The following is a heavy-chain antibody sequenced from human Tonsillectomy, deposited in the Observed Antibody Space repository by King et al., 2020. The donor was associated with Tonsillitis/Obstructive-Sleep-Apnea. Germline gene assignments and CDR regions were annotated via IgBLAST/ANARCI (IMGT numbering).Heavy chain of an antibody. CDR1: GFSVKDSW. CDR2: IRQPGSEE. CDR3: ARDADYVIDDIWYDAFDL. D-gene: IGHD3-10*02. J-gene: IGHJ3*01. V-gene: IGHV3-7*04. Sequence: VQLVESGGGLVRPGGSLRLSCAASGFSVKDSWMTWVRQAPGKGLEWVANIRQPGSEENYVDSVKGRFTISRDNAKNSLYLQMNNLRAEDTAVYYCARDADYVIDDIWYDAFDLWGQGTMVTVSS.